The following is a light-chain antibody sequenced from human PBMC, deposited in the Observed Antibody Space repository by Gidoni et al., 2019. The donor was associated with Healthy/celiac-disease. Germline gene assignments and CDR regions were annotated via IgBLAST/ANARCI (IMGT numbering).Light chain of an antibody. J-gene: IGKJ1*01. CDR3: MQALQTPPT. CDR1: QSLLHSNGYNY. CDR2: LGS. V-gene: IGKV2-28*01. Sequence: DRVMTQYPLSLPVTPGEPASISCRSSQSLLHSNGYNYLDWYLQKPGQSPQLLLYLGSNRASGVPDRFSVSVSGPDFTLKLSIVEAEDVGVSFCMQALQTPPTFXHXTKVEIQ.